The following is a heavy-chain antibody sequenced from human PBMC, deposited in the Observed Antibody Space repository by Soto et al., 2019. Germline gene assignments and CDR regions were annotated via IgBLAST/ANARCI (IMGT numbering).Heavy chain of an antibody. D-gene: IGHD2-2*01. J-gene: IGHJ6*03. V-gene: IGHV1-18*01. Sequence: ASVKVSCKASGYTFTSYGISWVRQAPGQGLEWMGWISACNGNTNYAQKLQGRVTITRDTSTNTAYMELSSLRSEDTAVYYCARSDLYCSITSCYYPYYYYYMDVWGKGTTVTVSS. CDR1: GYTFTSYG. CDR2: ISACNGNT. CDR3: ARSDLYCSITSCYYPYYYYYMDV.